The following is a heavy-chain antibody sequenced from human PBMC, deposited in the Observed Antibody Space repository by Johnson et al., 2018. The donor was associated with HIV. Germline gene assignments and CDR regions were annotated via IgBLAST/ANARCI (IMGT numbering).Heavy chain of an antibody. J-gene: IGHJ3*02. Sequence: VQLVESGGGLVQPGGSLRLSCAASGFTFSSYAMSWVRQAPGKGLEWVSAISGSGGSTYYADSVKGRFTISRDNSKNTLYLQMNSLRAEDTAVYYCAKEASYSSSPWSHYAFDIWGQGTMVTVSS. CDR3: AKEASYSSSPWSHYAFDI. CDR2: ISGSGGST. CDR1: GFTFSSYA. D-gene: IGHD6-6*01. V-gene: IGHV3-23*04.